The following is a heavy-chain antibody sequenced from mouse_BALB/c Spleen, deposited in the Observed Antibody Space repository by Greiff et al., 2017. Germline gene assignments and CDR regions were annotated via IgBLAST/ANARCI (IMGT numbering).Heavy chain of an antibody. V-gene: IGHV14-1*02. D-gene: IGHD2-1*01. CDR2: IDPENGNT. Sequence: EVKLQESGAELVRPGALVKLSCKASGFNIKDYYMHWVKQRPEQGLEWIGWIDPENGNTIYDPKFQGKASITADTSSNTAYLQLSSLTSEDTAVYYCAPYGNYVAWFAYWGQGTLVTVSA. J-gene: IGHJ3*01. CDR1: GFNIKDYY. CDR3: APYGNYVAWFAY.